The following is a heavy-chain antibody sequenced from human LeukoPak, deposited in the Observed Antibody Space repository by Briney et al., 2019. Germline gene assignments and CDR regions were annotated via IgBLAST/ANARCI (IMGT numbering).Heavy chain of an antibody. V-gene: IGHV3-11*04. CDR2: ISSSDNTI. CDR3: ASRHCSSGSCYFDY. J-gene: IGHJ4*02. CDR1: GFTFSDYY. Sequence: GGSLRLSCAASGFTFSDYYMSWVRQAPGKGLEWVSYISSSDNTIYYADSVKGRFTISRDNAKNSLYLQVNSLRADDTAVYYCASRHCSSGSCYFDYWGQGTLVTVSS. D-gene: IGHD2-15*01.